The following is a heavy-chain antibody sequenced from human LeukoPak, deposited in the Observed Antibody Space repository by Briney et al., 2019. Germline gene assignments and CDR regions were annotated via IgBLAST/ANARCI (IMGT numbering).Heavy chain of an antibody. Sequence: SETLSLTCAVYGGSFSGYYWSWIRQPPGKGLEWIGEINHSGSTNYNPSLKSRVTISVDTSKNQFSLKLSSVTAADTAVYYCARGLGITMARAYYGMDVWGQGTTVTVSS. V-gene: IGHV4-34*01. CDR3: ARGLGITMARAYYGMDV. D-gene: IGHD3-10*01. CDR2: INHSGST. J-gene: IGHJ6*02. CDR1: GGSFSGYY.